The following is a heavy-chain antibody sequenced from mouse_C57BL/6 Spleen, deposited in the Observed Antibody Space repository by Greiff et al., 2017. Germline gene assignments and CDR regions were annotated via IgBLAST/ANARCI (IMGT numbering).Heavy chain of an antibody. J-gene: IGHJ2*01. CDR1: GYTFTSYW. CDR3: ARVYGSSPYFDY. CDR2: INPSNGGT. D-gene: IGHD1-1*01. Sequence: QVQLQQPGTELVKPGASGYTFTSYWMHWVKQRPGQGLEWIGNINPSNGGTNYNEKFKSKATLTVDKSSSTAYLQLSSLTSEVSAVYYCARVYGSSPYFDYWGQGTTLTVSS. V-gene: IGHV1-53*01.